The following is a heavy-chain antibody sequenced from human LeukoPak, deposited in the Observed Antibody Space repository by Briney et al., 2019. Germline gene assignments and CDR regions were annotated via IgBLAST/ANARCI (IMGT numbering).Heavy chain of an antibody. V-gene: IGHV3-74*01. Sequence: PGGSLRLSCAASGFTFSTYWMHWVRQAPGEGLQWVSRISPDGRTTSYADSVQGRFTISRDNAENTLYLQMNSLRPEDTAVYYCARANPLEGGNLYPFDYWGQGTLVPVSS. D-gene: IGHD4-23*01. CDR3: ARANPLEGGNLYPFDY. J-gene: IGHJ4*02. CDR1: GFTFSTYW. CDR2: ISPDGRTT.